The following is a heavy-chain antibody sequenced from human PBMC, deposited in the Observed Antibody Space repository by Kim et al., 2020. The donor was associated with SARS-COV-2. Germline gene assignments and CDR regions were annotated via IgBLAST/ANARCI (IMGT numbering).Heavy chain of an antibody. CDR1: GFTFSSYA. J-gene: IGHJ4*02. CDR2: ISSNGGST. D-gene: IGHD3-16*01. V-gene: IGHV3-64*01. CDR3: ARIGGAAASDY. Sequence: GGSLRLSCAASGFTFSSYAMHWVRQAPGKGLEYVSAISSNGGSTYYANSVKGRFTISRDNSKNTLYLQMGSLRAEDMAVYYCARIGGAAASDYWGQGTLVTVSS.